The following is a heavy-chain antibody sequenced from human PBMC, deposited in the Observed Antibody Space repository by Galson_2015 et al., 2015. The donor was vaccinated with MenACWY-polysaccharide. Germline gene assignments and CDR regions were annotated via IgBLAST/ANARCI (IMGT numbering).Heavy chain of an antibody. V-gene: IGHV3-7*01. D-gene: IGHD2-8*02. CDR3: VRDWWCGRAACYYFDF. Sequence: SLRLSCAASGFVFNNYWMSWIRQSPGKGLGRVANIKHDGSETYYLDSVKGRFVVSRDNARNSLYLQMSSLRAEDTAVYYCVRDWWCGRAACYYFDFWGQGTLVTVSS. CDR2: IKHDGSET. J-gene: IGHJ4*02. CDR1: GFVFNNYW.